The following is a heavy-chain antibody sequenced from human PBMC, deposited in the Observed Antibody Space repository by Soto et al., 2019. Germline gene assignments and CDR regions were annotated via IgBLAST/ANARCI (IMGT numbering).Heavy chain of an antibody. D-gene: IGHD3-22*01. CDR1: GFTVSTNY. V-gene: IGHV3-53*01. Sequence: PGGSLRLSCAASGFTVSTNYMSWVRQAPGKGLEWVSLIYRGGSTYYADSVKGRFTISRDNSKNTLYLQMNSLRAEDTAVYYCAAGPYYYEGSGPPPGDWGQGTLVTVSS. J-gene: IGHJ1*01. CDR3: AAGPYYYEGSGPPPGD. CDR2: IYRGGST.